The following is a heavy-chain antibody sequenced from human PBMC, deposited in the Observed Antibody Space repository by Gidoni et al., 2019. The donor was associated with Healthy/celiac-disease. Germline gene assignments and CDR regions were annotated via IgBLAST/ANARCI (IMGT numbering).Heavy chain of an antibody. CDR3: ARDGTIFGVLIRVWGFDY. J-gene: IGHJ4*02. CDR1: GYNFTGYY. Sequence: QVQLVQSGAEGKKPGAAVKVSCKASGYNFTGYYMHWVRQAPGQGLEWMGWINPNSGGTNYAQQFQGRVTMTRDTSISTAYMELSRLRSDDTAVYYCARDGTIFGVLIRVWGFDYWGQGTLVTVSS. D-gene: IGHD3-3*01. CDR2: INPNSGGT. V-gene: IGHV1-2*02.